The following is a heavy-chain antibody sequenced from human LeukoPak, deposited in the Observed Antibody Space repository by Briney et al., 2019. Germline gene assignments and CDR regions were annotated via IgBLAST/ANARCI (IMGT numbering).Heavy chain of an antibody. Sequence: GASVKVSCKASGYTFTSYGISWVRQAPGQGLEWMGWISAYNGNTNYAQKLQGRVTMTTDTSTSTAYMELRSLRSDDTAVYYCARESPKTPYYDSSGYWADWGQGTLVTVSS. D-gene: IGHD3-22*01. CDR2: ISAYNGNT. J-gene: IGHJ4*02. CDR1: GYTFTSYG. CDR3: ARESPKTPYYDSSGYWAD. V-gene: IGHV1-18*01.